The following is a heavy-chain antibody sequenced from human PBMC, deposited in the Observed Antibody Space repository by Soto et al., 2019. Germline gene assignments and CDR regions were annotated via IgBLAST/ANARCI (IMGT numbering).Heavy chain of an antibody. Sequence: SETLSLTCAVYGGSFSGYYWSWIRQPPGKGLEWIGEINHSGSTNYNPSLKSRVTISVDTSKNQFSLKLSSVTAADTAVYYCASHVFGELLGYMDVWGKGTTVTVSS. J-gene: IGHJ6*03. CDR1: GGSFSGYY. CDR3: ASHVFGELLGYMDV. D-gene: IGHD3-10*02. V-gene: IGHV4-34*01. CDR2: INHSGST.